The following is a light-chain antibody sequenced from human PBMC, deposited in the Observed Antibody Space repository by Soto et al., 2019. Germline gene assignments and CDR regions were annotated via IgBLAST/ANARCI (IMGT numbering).Light chain of an antibody. J-gene: IGKJ4*01. CDR3: MQGLQTPLT. CDR2: LGS. V-gene: IGKV2-28*01. CDR1: QSLLDSSGYNY. Sequence: DIVMTQSPLSLPVTPGEPASISCRSSQSLLDSSGYNYLDWYLQKPGQPPQLLIYLGSNRAPGVPDRFSGSGSGTEFTLKISRVEAEDVGIYCCMQGLQTPLTFCGGTKVEIK.